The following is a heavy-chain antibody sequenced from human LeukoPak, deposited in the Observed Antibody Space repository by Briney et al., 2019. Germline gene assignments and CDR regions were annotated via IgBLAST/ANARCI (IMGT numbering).Heavy chain of an antibody. V-gene: IGHV4-39*07. D-gene: IGHD6-13*01. CDR2: IYYSGST. CDR1: GGSISSSSYY. CDR3: ARVGAAAGSDY. Sequence: SGTLSLTCTVSGGSISSSSYYWGWIRQPPGKGLEWIGSIYYSGSTYYNPSLKSRVTMSVDTSKNQFSLKLSSVTAADTAVYYCARVGAAAGSDYWGQGTLVTVSS. J-gene: IGHJ4*02.